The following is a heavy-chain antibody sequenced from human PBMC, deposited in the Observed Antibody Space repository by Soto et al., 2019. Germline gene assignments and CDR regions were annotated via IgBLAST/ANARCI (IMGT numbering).Heavy chain of an antibody. CDR2: ISYDGSNK. D-gene: IGHD2-2*01. J-gene: IGHJ6*02. V-gene: IGHV3-30*18. CDR3: AKDHLVVVPAASYYYYYGMDV. Sequence: GGSLRLSCAASGFTFSSYGMHWVRQAPGKGLEWVAVISYDGSNKYYADSVKGRFTISRDNSKNTLYLQMNSLRAEDTAVYYCAKDHLVVVPAASYYYYYGMDVWGQGTTVTVSS. CDR1: GFTFSSYG.